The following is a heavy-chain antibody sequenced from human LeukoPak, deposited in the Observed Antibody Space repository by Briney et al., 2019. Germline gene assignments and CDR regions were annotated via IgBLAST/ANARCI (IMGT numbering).Heavy chain of an antibody. V-gene: IGHV1-69*06. CDR3: ARDRPWGRGYSYGRFDY. CDR2: IIPIFGTA. CDR1: GGTFSSYA. J-gene: IGHJ4*02. Sequence: SVKVSCKASGGTFSSYAISWVRQAPGQGLEWMGGIIPIFGTANYAQKFQGRVTITADKSTSTAYMELSSLRSEDTAVYYCARDRPWGRGYSYGRFDYWGQGTLVTVSS. D-gene: IGHD5-18*01.